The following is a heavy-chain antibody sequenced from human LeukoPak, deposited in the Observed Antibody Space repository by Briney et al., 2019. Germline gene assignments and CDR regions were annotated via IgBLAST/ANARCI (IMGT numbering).Heavy chain of an antibody. CDR3: ARERAYYFDY. Sequence: GGSLRLSCAASGFTFSSYEMNWVRQAPGKGPEWVSYISSSGSTIYYADSVKGRFTISRDNAKNSLYLQMNSLRAEDTAVYYCARERAYYFDYWGQGTLVTVSS. CDR1: GFTFSSYE. J-gene: IGHJ4*02. CDR2: ISSSGSTI. V-gene: IGHV3-48*03.